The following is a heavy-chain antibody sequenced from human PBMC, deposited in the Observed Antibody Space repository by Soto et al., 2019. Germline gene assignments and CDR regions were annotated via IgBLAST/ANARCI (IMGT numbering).Heavy chain of an antibody. V-gene: IGHV2-26*01. J-gene: IGHJ4*02. Sequence: QVTLKESGPVLVKPTETLTLTCTVSGFSLSNARMGVSWIRQPPGKALEWLAHIFSNDEKSYSTSLKSRLTISKDTSKSQVVLTMTNMDPVDTATYYCARIYYDFWSGYYGNYFDYWGQGTLVTVSS. CDR3: ARIYYDFWSGYYGNYFDY. CDR1: GFSLSNARMG. D-gene: IGHD3-3*01. CDR2: IFSNDEK.